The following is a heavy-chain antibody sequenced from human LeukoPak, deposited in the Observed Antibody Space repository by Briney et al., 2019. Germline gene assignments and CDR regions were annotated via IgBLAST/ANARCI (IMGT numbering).Heavy chain of an antibody. J-gene: IGHJ4*02. V-gene: IGHV1-18*01. Sequence: GASVKVSCKASGYTFTSYGISWVRQAPGQGLEWMGWISAYNGNTNYAQKLQGRVTMTTDTSTSTAYMELRGLRSDDTAVYYCARDNPSYFSQTYYFDYWGQGTLVTVSS. CDR1: GYTFTSYG. D-gene: IGHD3-3*01. CDR2: ISAYNGNT. CDR3: ARDNPSYFSQTYYFDY.